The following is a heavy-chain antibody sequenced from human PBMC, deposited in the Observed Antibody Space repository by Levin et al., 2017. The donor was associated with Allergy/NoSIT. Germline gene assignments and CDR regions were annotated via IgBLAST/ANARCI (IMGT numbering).Heavy chain of an antibody. CDR2: ISFDGYNK. CDR1: GFTFSSYA. Sequence: PGGSLRLSCAASGFTFSSYAMHWVRQAPGKGLEWVALISFDGYNKYYTDSVEGRFTISRDNSENTLYLRMDGLRLQDTAVYYCATSRRLLLFGERFDFWGQGALVTVSS. D-gene: IGHD3-10*01. J-gene: IGHJ4*02. CDR3: ATSRRLLLFGERFDF. V-gene: IGHV3-30*03.